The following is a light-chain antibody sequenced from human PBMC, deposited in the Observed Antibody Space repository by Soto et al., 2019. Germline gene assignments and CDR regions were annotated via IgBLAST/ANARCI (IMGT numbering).Light chain of an antibody. V-gene: IGLV2-11*01. J-gene: IGLJ1*01. CDR3: CSYAGSYTYA. CDR2: DVS. Sequence: QSVLTHPRSVSGSPGQSVTISCTGTSSDIGDYNYVSWYQQHPGKAPKLMIYDVSKRPSGVPDRFSGSKSGNTASLTISGLQAEDEADYYCCSYAGSYTYAFGTGTKVTVL. CDR1: SSDIGDYNY.